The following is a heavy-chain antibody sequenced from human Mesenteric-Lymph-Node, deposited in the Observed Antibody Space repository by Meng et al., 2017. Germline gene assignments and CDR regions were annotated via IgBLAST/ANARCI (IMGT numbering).Heavy chain of an antibody. CDR1: GFTFSSHW. CDR3: TRDFDSGCGL. D-gene: IGHD1-26*01. CDR2: IRPDGTTT. Sequence: GESLKISCAASGFTFSSHWIHWVRQAPGKGLEWVSRIRPDGTTTAYADSVTGRCTISRDNAKNTVYLQLNSLRGEDTAVYYCTRDFDSGCGLWGEGTLVTVSS. V-gene: IGHV3-74*01. J-gene: IGHJ4*02.